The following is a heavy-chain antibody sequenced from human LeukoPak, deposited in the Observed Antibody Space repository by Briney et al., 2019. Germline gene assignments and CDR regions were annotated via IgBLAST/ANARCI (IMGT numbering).Heavy chain of an antibody. Sequence: PGGSLRLSCAASGFTFSIYAMGWFRQAPGKGLEWVSVISGRAERTDYADSVKGRFTISRDNSMDTLYLQMNSLSTEDTAVYYCAKDQGFYDSGSYSAASDIWGQGTMVTVSS. CDR1: GFTFSIYA. V-gene: IGHV3-23*01. CDR3: AKDQGFYDSGSYSAASDI. J-gene: IGHJ3*02. CDR2: ISGRAERT. D-gene: IGHD3-10*01.